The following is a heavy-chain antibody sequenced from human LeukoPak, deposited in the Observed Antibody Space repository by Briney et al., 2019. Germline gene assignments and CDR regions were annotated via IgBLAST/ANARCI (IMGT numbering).Heavy chain of an antibody. V-gene: IGHV4-39*01. Sequence: PSETLSLTCTVSGGSISSSSYYWGWIRQPPGKGLEWIGSIYYSGSTYYNPSLKSRVTVSVDTSKNQFSLKLSSVTAAATAVHYCARLVLSGGHCSGGSCSLDYWGQGTLVTVSS. J-gene: IGHJ4*02. D-gene: IGHD2-15*01. CDR2: IYYSGST. CDR3: ARLVLSGGHCSGGSCSLDY. CDR1: GGSISSSSYY.